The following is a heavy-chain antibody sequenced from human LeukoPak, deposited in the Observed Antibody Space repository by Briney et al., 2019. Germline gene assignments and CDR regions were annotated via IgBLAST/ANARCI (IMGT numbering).Heavy chain of an antibody. CDR2: ISSSGSTI. CDR3: VRDRYSSSWLHYYYYMDV. V-gene: IGHV3-11*01. Sequence: GGSLRLSCAASGFTFSDYYMSWIRQAPGKGLEWVSYISSSGSTIYYADSVKGRFTISRDNAKNSLYLQMNSLRAEDTAVYYCVRDRYSSSWLHYYYYMDVWGKGTTVTISS. J-gene: IGHJ6*03. D-gene: IGHD6-13*01. CDR1: GFTFSDYY.